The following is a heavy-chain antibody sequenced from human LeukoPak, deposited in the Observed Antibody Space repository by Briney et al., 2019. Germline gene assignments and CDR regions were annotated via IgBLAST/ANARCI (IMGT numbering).Heavy chain of an antibody. CDR1: GYTFTNYG. D-gene: IGHD2-2*02. J-gene: IGHJ6*03. Sequence: GASVKVSCKASGYTFTNYGISWVRQAPGQGLEWMGWVSAYNGNTNYAQKLQGRVTMTTDTSTSTAYMELRSLRSDDTAVYYCARTLPAAIGQEYGYMDVWGKGTTVTVSS. CDR3: ARTLPAAIGQEYGYMDV. V-gene: IGHV1-18*01. CDR2: VSAYNGNT.